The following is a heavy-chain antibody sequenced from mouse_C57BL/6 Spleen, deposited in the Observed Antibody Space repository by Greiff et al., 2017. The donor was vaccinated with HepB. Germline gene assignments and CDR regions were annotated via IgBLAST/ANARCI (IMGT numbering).Heavy chain of an antibody. Sequence: EVQGVESGGGLVKPGGSLKLSCAASGFTFSSYAMSWVRQTPEKRLEWVATISDGGSYTYYPDNVKGRFTISRDNAKNNLYLQMSHLKSEDTAMYYCAREIPYYYGSSPYAMDYWGQGTSVTVSS. D-gene: IGHD1-1*01. J-gene: IGHJ4*01. CDR3: AREIPYYYGSSPYAMDY. CDR2: ISDGGSYT. CDR1: GFTFSSYA. V-gene: IGHV5-4*01.